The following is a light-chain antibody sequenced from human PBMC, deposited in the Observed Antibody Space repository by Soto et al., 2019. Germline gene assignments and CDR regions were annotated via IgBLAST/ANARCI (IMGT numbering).Light chain of an antibody. CDR1: SSDIGAYDY. Sequence: QSALTQPASLSGSPGQSITISCTGTSSDIGAYDYVSWFQQHPGKAPKLMIYEVINRPSGVSNRFSGSKSGNTASLIISGLQAEDEADYYCSSYTSSSTLVFGGGTKLTVL. J-gene: IGLJ2*01. CDR2: EVI. V-gene: IGLV2-14*01. CDR3: SSYTSSSTLV.